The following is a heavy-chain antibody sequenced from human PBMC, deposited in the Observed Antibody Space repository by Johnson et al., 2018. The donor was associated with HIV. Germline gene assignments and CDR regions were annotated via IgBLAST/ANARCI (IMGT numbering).Heavy chain of an antibody. D-gene: IGHD3-16*01. CDR1: GFTFSSYA. Sequence: EVQLVESGGGVVQPGGSLRLSCAASGFTFSSYAMHWVRQAPGKGLEWVSGISWNSGSIGYADSVKGRFTISRDNAKNSLYLQMNSLRAEDTALYYCARQGGWAFDIWGQGTMVTVSS. CDR3: ARQGGWAFDI. V-gene: IGHV3-9*01. J-gene: IGHJ3*02. CDR2: ISWNSGSI.